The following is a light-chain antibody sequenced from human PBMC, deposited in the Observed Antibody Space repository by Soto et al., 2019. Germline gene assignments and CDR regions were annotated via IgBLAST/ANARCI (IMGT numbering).Light chain of an antibody. Sequence: DIQLTQSPTFLSASVGDRVTITCRASQGISSSLAWYQQKPGKAPMILIYAASTLQSGVPSRFSGSGSGTEFTLTISSLQPEDFGTYYCQQLNNYPLTFGGGTKVEIK. CDR1: QGISSS. CDR3: QQLNNYPLT. J-gene: IGKJ4*01. CDR2: AAS. V-gene: IGKV1-9*01.